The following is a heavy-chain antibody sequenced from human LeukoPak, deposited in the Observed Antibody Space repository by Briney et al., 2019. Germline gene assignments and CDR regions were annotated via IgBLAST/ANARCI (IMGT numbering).Heavy chain of an antibody. CDR1: GYTFTSYG. Sequence: ASVKVSCKASGYTFTSYGISWVRQAPGQGLEWMGWINPNSGGTNYAQKFQGWVTMTRDTSISTAYMELSRLRSDDTAVYYCARANVWAFSQWELDDVPENWFDPWGQGTLVTVSS. D-gene: IGHD1-26*01. CDR3: ARANVWAFSQWELDDVPENWFDP. J-gene: IGHJ5*02. V-gene: IGHV1-2*04. CDR2: INPNSGGT.